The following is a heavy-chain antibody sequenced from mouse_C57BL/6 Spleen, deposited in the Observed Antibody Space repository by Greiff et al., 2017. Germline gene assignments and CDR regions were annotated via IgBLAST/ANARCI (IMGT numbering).Heavy chain of an antibody. J-gene: IGHJ3*01. V-gene: IGHV2-9*01. D-gene: IGHD2-4*01. CDR2: IWGGGST. Sequence: VKLQESGPGLVAPSQSLSITCTVSGFSLTSYGVDWVRQPPGKGLEWLGVIWGGGSTNYTSALMSRLSISKDNSKSQVFLKMNSLQTDDTAMYYCAKGRGDYGEFAYWGQGTLVTVSA. CDR3: AKGRGDYGEFAY. CDR1: GFSLTSYG.